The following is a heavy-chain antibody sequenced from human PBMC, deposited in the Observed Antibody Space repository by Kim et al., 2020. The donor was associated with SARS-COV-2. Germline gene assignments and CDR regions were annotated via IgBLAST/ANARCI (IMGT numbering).Heavy chain of an antibody. D-gene: IGHD6-13*01. V-gene: IGHV3-23*01. CDR3: AKVTDFYSSSWSFDY. J-gene: IGHJ4*02. Sequence: DSVKGRFTISRDNSKNTLYLQMNSLTAEDTAVYYCAKVTDFYSSSWSFDYWGQGTLVTVSS.